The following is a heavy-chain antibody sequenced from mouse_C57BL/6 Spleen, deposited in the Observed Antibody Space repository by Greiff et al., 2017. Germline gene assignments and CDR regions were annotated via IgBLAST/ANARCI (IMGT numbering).Heavy chain of an antibody. J-gene: IGHJ1*03. D-gene: IGHD1-1*01. Sequence: VQLQQPGAELVKPGASVKVSCTASGYTFTSYWMHWVKQRPGQGLEWIGRIHPSDRDINYNQTFKGKATLTVDKSSSTAYMQLSSLTSEDSAVYYGAIPEANWYIDVWGTGTTVTVSS. CDR2: IHPSDRDI. CDR1: GYTFTSYW. CDR3: AIPEANWYIDV. V-gene: IGHV1-74*01.